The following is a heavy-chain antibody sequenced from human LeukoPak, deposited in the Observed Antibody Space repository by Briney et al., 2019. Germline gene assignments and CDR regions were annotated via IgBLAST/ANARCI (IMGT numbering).Heavy chain of an antibody. CDR3: AKKALPSFFDSSGPYD. Sequence: PGGSLRLSCAASGFTFSSYAMSWVRQAPGKGLEWVSAISGSGGSTYYADSVKGRFTISRDNSKNTLYLQMNSLRAEDKAVYYCAKKALPSFFDSSGPYDWGQGTLVTVSS. CDR2: ISGSGGST. D-gene: IGHD3-22*01. J-gene: IGHJ4*02. V-gene: IGHV3-23*01. CDR1: GFTFSSYA.